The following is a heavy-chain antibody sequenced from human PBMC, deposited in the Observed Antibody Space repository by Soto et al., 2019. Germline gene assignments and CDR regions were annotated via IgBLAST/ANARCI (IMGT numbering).Heavy chain of an antibody. CDR2: IKTKTQGETT. D-gene: IGHD1-26*01. CDR3: TTGSVEGY. CDR1: GFTISSAW. J-gene: IGHJ4*02. Sequence: EVQLVESGGGWVTPGESLRLSCAVSGFTISSAWMNWVRQAPGKGLEWVGRIKTKTQGETTDYSAPVKGRFTISRDDSENTLSLQMNSLKIEDTAVYYCTTGSVEGYWGQGTLVTVSS. V-gene: IGHV3-15*07.